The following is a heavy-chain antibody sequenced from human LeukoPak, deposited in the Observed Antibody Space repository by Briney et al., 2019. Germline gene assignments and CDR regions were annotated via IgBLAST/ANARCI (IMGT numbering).Heavy chain of an antibody. J-gene: IGHJ4*02. D-gene: IGHD1-26*01. CDR2: IYYSGNT. CDR3: ARGSYSVDY. V-gene: IGHV4-61*08. CDR1: GVPINSRDYY. Sequence: PSETLCLTCSVSGVPINSRDYYWNWIRQPPGKGLEWIGSIYYSGNTYYNPSLKSRVTISVDRSKNQFSLKLSSVTAADTAVYYCARGSYSVDYWGQGTLVTVSS.